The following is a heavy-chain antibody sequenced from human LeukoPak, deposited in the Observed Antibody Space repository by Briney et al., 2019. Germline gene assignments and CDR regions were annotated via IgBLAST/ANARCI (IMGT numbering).Heavy chain of an antibody. D-gene: IGHD1-1*01. CDR2: ISSSSSTI. CDR1: AFIFNNAW. V-gene: IGHV3-48*04. J-gene: IGHJ2*01. CDR3: ARRHTSYWYFDL. Sequence: GGSLRLSCATSAFIFNNAWMSWVRQAPGKGLEWVSYISSSSSTIYYADSVKGRFTISRDNAKNSLYLQMNSLRAEDTAVYYCARRHTSYWYFDLWGRGTLVTVSS.